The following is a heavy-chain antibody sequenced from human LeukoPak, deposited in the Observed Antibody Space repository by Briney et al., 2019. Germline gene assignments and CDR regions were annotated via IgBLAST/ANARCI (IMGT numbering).Heavy chain of an antibody. CDR1: GFTFSSYS. V-gene: IGHV3-21*01. D-gene: IGHD7-27*01. Sequence: GGPLRLSCAASGFTFSSYSMNWVRQAPGKGLEWVSSISSSSSYIYYADSVKGRFTISRDNAKNSLYLQMNSLRAEDTAVYYCARDRPTRIKLGTDYWGQGTLVTVSS. J-gene: IGHJ4*02. CDR3: ARDRPTRIKLGTDY. CDR2: ISSSSSYI.